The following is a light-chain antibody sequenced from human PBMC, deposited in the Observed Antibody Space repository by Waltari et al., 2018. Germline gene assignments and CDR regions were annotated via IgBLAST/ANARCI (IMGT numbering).Light chain of an antibody. CDR2: QNT. CDR1: TLGAKY. J-gene: IGLJ2*01. V-gene: IGLV3-1*01. CDR3: QAWDSTYARV. Sequence: SYELTQPTSVSVAPGQTASIPCSGDTLGAKYACWYQQKPGQSPVLVIHQNTKRPPGIPERFSGSNSGNTATLTISGTQTIDEADYHCQAWDSTYARVFGGGTKLTVL.